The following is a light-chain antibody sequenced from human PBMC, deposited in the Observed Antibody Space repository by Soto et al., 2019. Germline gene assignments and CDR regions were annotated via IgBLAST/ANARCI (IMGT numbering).Light chain of an antibody. CDR1: QSISRW. Sequence: DHKLRQALFRLSASVGERVTITCRVSQSISRWLAWYQQKPGIGPKALIWDASSFQRWVPWRFSGSGTGTECTLTISSLQAYDFAPYYYEPYCADSTRTFGVGTKVDIK. J-gene: IGKJ4*01. V-gene: IGKV1-5*01. CDR3: EPYCADSTRT. CDR2: DAS.